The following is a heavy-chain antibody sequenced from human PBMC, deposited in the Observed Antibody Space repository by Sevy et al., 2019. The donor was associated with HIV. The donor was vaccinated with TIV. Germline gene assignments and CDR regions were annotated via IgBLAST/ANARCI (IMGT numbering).Heavy chain of an antibody. CDR1: GFTFSSYA. CDR3: ATDIGSGYPQYDAFDI. V-gene: IGHV3-30-3*01. Sequence: GGSLRLSCAASGFTFSSYAMHWVRQAPGKGLEWVAVISYDGSNKYYADSVKGRFTISRDNSKNTLYLQMNSLRAEDTAVYYCATDIGSGYPQYDAFDIWGQGTMVTVSS. CDR2: ISYDGSNK. J-gene: IGHJ3*02. D-gene: IGHD3-22*01.